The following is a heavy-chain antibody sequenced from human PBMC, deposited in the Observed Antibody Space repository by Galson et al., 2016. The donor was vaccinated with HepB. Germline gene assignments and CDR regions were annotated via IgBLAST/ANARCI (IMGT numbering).Heavy chain of an antibody. Sequence: SVKVSCKASGNSFTKYTIHWVRQAPGQRLEWMGWINAGNGNTKYSQKFQGRVTITRDTSASTAYMELSSLRSEDTAVYYCARDLSYYYGMDVWGQGTTVTVSS. CDR3: ARDLSYYYGMDV. CDR2: INAGNGNT. J-gene: IGHJ6*02. V-gene: IGHV1-3*01. CDR1: GNSFTKYT.